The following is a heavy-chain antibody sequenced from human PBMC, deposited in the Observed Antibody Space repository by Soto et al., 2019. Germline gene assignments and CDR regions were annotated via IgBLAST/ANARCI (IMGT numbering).Heavy chain of an antibody. Sequence: ASVKVSCKASGYTITSYGISWVRHAHGQGLEWMGWISAYNGNTNYAQKLQGRVTMTTDTSTSTAYMELRSLRSDDTAVYYCARTEGYSGYVYYYFDYWGQGTLVTVSS. CDR3: ARTEGYSGYVYYYFDY. CDR1: GYTITSYG. J-gene: IGHJ4*02. D-gene: IGHD5-12*01. V-gene: IGHV1-18*01. CDR2: ISAYNGNT.